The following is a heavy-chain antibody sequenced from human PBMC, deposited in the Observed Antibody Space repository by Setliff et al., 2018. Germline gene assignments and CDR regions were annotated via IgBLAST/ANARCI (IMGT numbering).Heavy chain of an antibody. CDR3: ARDRNDNYESSGYYYAGGYMDV. Sequence: ASVKVSCKASGYTFTAYHMHWVRQAPGQGLEWMGWINPNSGGTNYAQKFQGRVTLTRDTSISTSYMQLNSLTSDDTAVYYCARDRNDNYESSGYYYAGGYMDVWGKGTTVTVSS. CDR2: INPNSGGT. D-gene: IGHD3-22*01. CDR1: GYTFTAYH. J-gene: IGHJ6*03. V-gene: IGHV1-2*02.